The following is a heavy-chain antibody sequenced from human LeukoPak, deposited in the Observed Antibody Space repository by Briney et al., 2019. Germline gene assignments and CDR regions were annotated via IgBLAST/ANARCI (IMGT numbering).Heavy chain of an antibody. Sequence: PSETLSLTCTVSGGSISSYYWSWIRQPPGKGLEWIGYIYYSGSTNYNPSLKSRVTISVDRSKNQFSLKLTSVTAADTAVYYCARDASGDRRPDYWGQGTLVTVSS. D-gene: IGHD7-27*01. CDR2: IYYSGST. J-gene: IGHJ4*02. V-gene: IGHV4-59*12. CDR3: ARDASGDRRPDY. CDR1: GGSISSYY.